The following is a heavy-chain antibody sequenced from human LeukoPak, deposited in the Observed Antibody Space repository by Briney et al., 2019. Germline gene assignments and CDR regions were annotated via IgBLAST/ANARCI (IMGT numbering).Heavy chain of an antibody. V-gene: IGHV4-39*07. CDR1: DDSINNDRYF. J-gene: IGHJ4*02. CDR2: INYSGRT. CDR3: ARDIDDVGALFDF. D-gene: IGHD1-26*01. Sequence: SETLSLTCSISDDSINNDRYFWAWIRQPPGKGLEWIASINYSGRTYYNPSLNSRLIISVDTAKRQFSLKLTSVTAADTALYFCARDIDDVGALFDFWGQGTLVAVSS.